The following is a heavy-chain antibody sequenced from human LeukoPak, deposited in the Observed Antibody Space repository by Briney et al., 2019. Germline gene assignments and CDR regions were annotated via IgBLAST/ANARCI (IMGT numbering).Heavy chain of an antibody. Sequence: SVKVSCKASGGTFSSYAISWVRQAPGQGLEWMGRIIPILGIANCAQKFQGRVTITADKSTSTAYMELSGLRSEDTAVYYCARDVHHVSRTYYGSGSYYQVDAFDIWGQGTMVTVSS. CDR3: ARDVHHVSRTYYGSGSYYQVDAFDI. CDR2: IIPILGIA. J-gene: IGHJ3*02. D-gene: IGHD3-10*01. CDR1: GGTFSSYA. V-gene: IGHV1-69*04.